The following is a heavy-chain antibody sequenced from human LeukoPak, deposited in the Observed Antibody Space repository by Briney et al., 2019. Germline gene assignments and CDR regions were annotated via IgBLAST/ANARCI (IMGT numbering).Heavy chain of an antibody. CDR1: GFSVSNNY. CDR3: TRGNILTGKYMVY. Sequence: GGSLRLSCAASGFSVSNNYMNWVRQAPGKGLEWVSVIYSGGSTYYADSVKGRFTIFRDNGKNTLFLQMNSLRAEDTAVYYCTRGNILTGKYMVYWGQGTLVTVSS. D-gene: IGHD3-9*01. CDR2: IYSGGST. J-gene: IGHJ4*02. V-gene: IGHV3-53*01.